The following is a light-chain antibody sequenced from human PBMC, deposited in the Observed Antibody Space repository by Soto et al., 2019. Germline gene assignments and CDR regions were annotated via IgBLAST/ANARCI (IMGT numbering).Light chain of an antibody. Sequence: EIVMTQSPATLAVSPGDTATLSCRASQSLGGNLAWYQQKPGQAPRLLIFRASSRAKGVPARFSASGSGTEFTLTISGLQSEDFAVYYCQQRSNWPPSITFGQGTRLEIK. CDR3: QQRSNWPPSIT. CDR2: RAS. J-gene: IGKJ5*01. CDR1: QSLGGN. V-gene: IGKV3-15*01.